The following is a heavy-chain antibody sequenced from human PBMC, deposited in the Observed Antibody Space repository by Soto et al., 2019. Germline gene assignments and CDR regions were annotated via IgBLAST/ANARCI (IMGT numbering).Heavy chain of an antibody. CDR3: ARYSQRGYDFWSGYQYYYYYGMDV. Sequence: PSETLSLTCTVSGGSISSYYWSWIRQPPGKGLEWIGYIYYSGSTNYNPSLKSRVTISVDTSKNQSSLKLSSVTAADTAVYYCARYSQRGYDFWSGYQYYYYYGMDVWGQGTTVTVSS. V-gene: IGHV4-59*01. J-gene: IGHJ6*02. CDR1: GGSISSYY. CDR2: IYYSGST. D-gene: IGHD3-3*01.